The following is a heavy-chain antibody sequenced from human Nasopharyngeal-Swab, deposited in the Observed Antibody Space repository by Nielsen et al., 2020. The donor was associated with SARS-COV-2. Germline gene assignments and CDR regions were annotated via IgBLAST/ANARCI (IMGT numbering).Heavy chain of an antibody. D-gene: IGHD3-3*01. CDR2: INHSGST. J-gene: IGHJ6*03. CDR1: GGSISSSSYY. CDR3: ARRRSITIFGVVIEPRYYMDV. V-gene: IGHV4-39*07. Sequence: SETLSLTCTVSGGSISSSSYYWSWIRQPPGKGLEWIGEINHSGSTNYNPSLKSRVTISVDTSKNQFSLKLSSVTAADTAVYYCARRRSITIFGVVIEPRYYMDVWGKGTTVTVSS.